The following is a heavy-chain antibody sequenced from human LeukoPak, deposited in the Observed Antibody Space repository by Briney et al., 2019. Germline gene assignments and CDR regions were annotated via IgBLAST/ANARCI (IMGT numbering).Heavy chain of an antibody. V-gene: IGHV3-30-3*01. CDR2: ISYDGSNK. D-gene: IGHD6-6*01. J-gene: IGHJ6*02. CDR1: GFTFSSYA. Sequence: GGSLRLSCAASGFTFSSYAMPWVRQAPGKGLEWVAVISYDGSNKYYADSVKGRFTISRDNSKNTLYLQMNSLRAEDTAVYYCAKDSSGVDDYYYYYGMDVWGQGTTVTVSS. CDR3: AKDSSGVDDYYYYYGMDV.